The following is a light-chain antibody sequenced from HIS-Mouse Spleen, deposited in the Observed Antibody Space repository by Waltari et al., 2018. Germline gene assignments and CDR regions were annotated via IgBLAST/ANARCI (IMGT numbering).Light chain of an antibody. V-gene: IGLV3-25*03. CDR1: ALPKQY. CDR2: KDS. CDR3: QSADSSGTGWV. J-gene: IGLJ3*02. Sequence: SYELTQPPSVSVSPGQTARITCSGDALPKQYAYWYQQKPGQAPVLVIYKDSERPSGIPERFSGSRSGTTVTLTISGVQAEDEADYYGQSADSSGTGWVFGGGTKLTVL.